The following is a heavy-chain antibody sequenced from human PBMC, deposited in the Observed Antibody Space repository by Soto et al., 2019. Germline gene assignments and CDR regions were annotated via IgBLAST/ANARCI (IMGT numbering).Heavy chain of an antibody. Sequence: SETLALTCTVSGGSIGSYYGIWIRQPPGKGLEWIGYIYYSGSTNYNPSLKSRVTISVDTSKNQFSLKLSSVTAADTAVYYCAGEPPSYGGFYFDYWGQGTLVTSP. D-gene: IGHD4-17*01. CDR2: IYYSGST. CDR1: GGSIGSYY. V-gene: IGHV4-59*01. CDR3: AGEPPSYGGFYFDY. J-gene: IGHJ4*02.